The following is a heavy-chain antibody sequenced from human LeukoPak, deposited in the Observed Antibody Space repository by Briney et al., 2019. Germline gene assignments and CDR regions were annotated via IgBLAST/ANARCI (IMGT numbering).Heavy chain of an antibody. CDR2: IYYSGST. D-gene: IGHD3-3*01. J-gene: IGHJ4*02. Sequence: PSETLSLTCTVSGGSISSSSYYWGWIRQPPGKGLEWIGSIYYSGSTYYNPSLKSRVTISVDTSKNQFSLKLSSVTAADTAVYYCARERDVLRFLEWSHPTRGNFDYWGQGTLVTVSS. CDR3: ARERDVLRFLEWSHPTRGNFDY. V-gene: IGHV4-39*02. CDR1: GGSISSSSYY.